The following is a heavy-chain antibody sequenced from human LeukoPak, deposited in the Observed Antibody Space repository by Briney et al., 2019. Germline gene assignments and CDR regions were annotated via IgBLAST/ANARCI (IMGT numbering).Heavy chain of an antibody. Sequence: GGSLRLSCAASGFTFSDYYMSWIRQAPGKGLEWVSYISSSGSTIYYAVSVKGRFTISRDNAKNSLYLQMSSLRAEDTAVYYCASPYSSSWLPDAFDIWGQGTMVTVSS. V-gene: IGHV3-11*01. CDR1: GFTFSDYY. J-gene: IGHJ3*02. CDR2: ISSSGSTI. D-gene: IGHD6-13*01. CDR3: ASPYSSSWLPDAFDI.